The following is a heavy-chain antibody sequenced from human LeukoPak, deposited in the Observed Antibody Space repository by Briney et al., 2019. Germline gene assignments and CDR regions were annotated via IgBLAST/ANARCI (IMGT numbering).Heavy chain of an antibody. D-gene: IGHD6-13*01. CDR1: GFTFSSYW. CDR3: ARGYSSRWAYYYYYMDV. Sequence: GGSLRLSCAASGFTFSSYWMSWVRQAPGKGLEWVANIKQDGSEKYYVDSVKGRFTISRDNAKNSLYLQMNSLRAEDTAVYYCARGYSSRWAYYYYYMDVWGKGTTVTVSS. V-gene: IGHV3-7*01. CDR2: IKQDGSEK. J-gene: IGHJ6*03.